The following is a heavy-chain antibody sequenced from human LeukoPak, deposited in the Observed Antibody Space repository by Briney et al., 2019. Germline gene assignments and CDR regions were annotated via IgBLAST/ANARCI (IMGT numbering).Heavy chain of an antibody. CDR1: GYTFTGYY. V-gene: IGHV1-2*02. J-gene: IGHJ4*02. CDR3: ARERSITMIVVAIQGLDY. D-gene: IGHD3-22*01. Sequence: ASVRFSCKASGYTFTGYYMHWVRQAPGQGLEWMGWINPNSGGTNYAQKFQGRVTIPRDTSITPAYMELSRLRSDDTAVYYCARERSITMIVVAIQGLDYWGQGTPVTVSS. CDR2: INPNSGGT.